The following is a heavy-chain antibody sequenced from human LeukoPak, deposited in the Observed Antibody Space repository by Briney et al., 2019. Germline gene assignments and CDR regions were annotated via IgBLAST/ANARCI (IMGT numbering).Heavy chain of an antibody. D-gene: IGHD6-19*01. J-gene: IGHJ4*02. CDR3: AKDRRQYSSGWYFYY. CDR2: ISSSGSII. CDR1: GFIFGDYY. Sequence: GGSLRLSCAASGFIFGDYYMSWIRQAPGKGLEWVSYISSSGSIIYYADSVKGRFTISRDNAKNSLYLQLNSLRVEDTAMYYCAKDRRQYSSGWYFYYWGQGTLVTVSS. V-gene: IGHV3-11*04.